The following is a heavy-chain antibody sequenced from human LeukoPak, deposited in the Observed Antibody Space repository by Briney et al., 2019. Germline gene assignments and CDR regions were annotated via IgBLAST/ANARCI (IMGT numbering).Heavy chain of an antibody. CDR1: GFAFRNYD. Sequence: GGCLRLSCAASGFAFRNYDMIWVRQAPGRGLEWVSGITTDGSGAYYADSVKGRFTVSRDNSKNTVFLQMNSLRGEDAAIYYCAKGVLGAGSLLEYFQHWGQGTLVTVSS. V-gene: IGHV3-23*01. D-gene: IGHD3-10*01. CDR3: AKGVLGAGSLLEYFQH. CDR2: ITTDGSGA. J-gene: IGHJ1*01.